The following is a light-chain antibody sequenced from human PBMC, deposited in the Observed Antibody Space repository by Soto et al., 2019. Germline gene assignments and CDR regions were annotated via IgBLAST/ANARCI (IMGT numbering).Light chain of an antibody. CDR3: QHYNSYSEA. Sequence: DIQMTQSPSTLSGSVGDRVTITCRASQTISSWVAWYQQKPGKAPKLLIYKASTLKSGVPSRFSGSGSGTEFTLTISSLQPDDFATYYCQHYNSYSEAFGQGTKVEL. CDR1: QTISSW. CDR2: KAS. J-gene: IGKJ1*01. V-gene: IGKV1-5*03.